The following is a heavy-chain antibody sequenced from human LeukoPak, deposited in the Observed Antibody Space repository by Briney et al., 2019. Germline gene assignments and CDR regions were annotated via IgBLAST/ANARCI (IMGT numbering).Heavy chain of an antibody. CDR2: ISSSGSTI. CDR1: GFTFSDYY. Sequence: SGGSLRLSCAASGFTFSDYYMSWIRQAPGKGLEWVSYISSSGSTIYYADSVNGRFTFSRDNAKNSLYLQMNSLRAEDTAVYYCARDLVGQNWFDPWGQGTLVTVSS. CDR3: ARDLVGQNWFDP. J-gene: IGHJ5*02. D-gene: IGHD6-6*01. V-gene: IGHV3-11*01.